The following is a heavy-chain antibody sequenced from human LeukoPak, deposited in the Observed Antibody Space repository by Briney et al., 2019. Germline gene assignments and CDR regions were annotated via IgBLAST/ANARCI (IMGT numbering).Heavy chain of an antibody. J-gene: IGHJ4*02. CDR3: ARASSGWGGFDY. CDR2: INPNSGGT. CDR1: GYTFTGYY. V-gene: IGHV1-2*02. D-gene: IGHD6-19*01. Sequence: ASVKVSCKASGYTFTGYYMHWVRQAPGRGLEWMGWINPNSGGTNYAQKFQGRVTMTRDTSISTAYMELSRLGSDDTAVYYCARASSGWGGFDYWGQGTLVTVSS.